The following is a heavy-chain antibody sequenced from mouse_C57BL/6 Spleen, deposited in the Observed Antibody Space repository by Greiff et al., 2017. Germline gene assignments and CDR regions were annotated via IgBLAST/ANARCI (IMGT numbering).Heavy chain of an antibody. V-gene: IGHV1-82*01. Sequence: QVQLKESGPEPVKPGASVKISCKASGYAFSSSWMNWVKQRPGKGLEWIGRIYPGDGDTNYNGQFKGKATLTADKSPSTAYRQLSSLTSEDSAVYFCARKHYSAEVDYWSQGASVTVSS. CDR1: GYAFSSSW. CDR2: IYPGDGDT. CDR3: ARKHYSAEVDY. J-gene: IGHJ4*01. D-gene: IGHD2-12*01.